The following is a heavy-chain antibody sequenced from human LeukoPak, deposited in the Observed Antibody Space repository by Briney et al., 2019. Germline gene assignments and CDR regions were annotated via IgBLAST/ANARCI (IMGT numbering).Heavy chain of an antibody. CDR3: ARGEKSDTPGDY. D-gene: IGHD2-2*02. Sequence: GGSLRLFCAASGFTFSSYAMHWVRQAPGKGLEWVAVISYDGSNKYYADSVKGRFTISRDNSKNTLYLQMNSLRAEDTAVYYCARGEKSDTPGDYWGQGTLVTVSS. CDR1: GFTFSSYA. J-gene: IGHJ4*02. CDR2: ISYDGSNK. V-gene: IGHV3-30-3*01.